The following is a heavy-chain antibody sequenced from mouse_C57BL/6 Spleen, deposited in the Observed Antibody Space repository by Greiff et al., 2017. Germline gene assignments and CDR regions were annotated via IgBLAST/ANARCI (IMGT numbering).Heavy chain of an antibody. Sequence: VQLQQPGAELVKPGASVKMSCKASGYTFTSYWITWVKQRPGQGLEWIGDLYPGSGSTNYNEKFKSKATLTVDTSSSTAYMQLSSLTSEDSAVYYCARPTIVTGYAMDYWGQGTSVTVSS. CDR3: ARPTIVTGYAMDY. V-gene: IGHV1-55*01. CDR2: LYPGSGST. J-gene: IGHJ4*01. D-gene: IGHD2-5*01. CDR1: GYTFTSYW.